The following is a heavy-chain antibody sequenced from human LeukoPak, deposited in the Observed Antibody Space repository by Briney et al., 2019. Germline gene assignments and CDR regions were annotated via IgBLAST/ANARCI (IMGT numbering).Heavy chain of an antibody. Sequence: SETLSLTCTVSGGSISSYYWSWVRQPPGKGLEWIGYIYYSGSTSYNPSLKSRVTISVDTSKNHFSLKLSSVTAADTAVYYCARYSGSYPHDAFDIWGQGTMVTVSS. D-gene: IGHD1-26*01. CDR2: IYYSGST. J-gene: IGHJ3*02. V-gene: IGHV4-59*01. CDR1: GGSISSYY. CDR3: ARYSGSYPHDAFDI.